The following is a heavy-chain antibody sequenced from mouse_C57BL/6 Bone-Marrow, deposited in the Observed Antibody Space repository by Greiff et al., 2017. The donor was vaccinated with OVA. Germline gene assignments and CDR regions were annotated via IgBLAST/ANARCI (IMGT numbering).Heavy chain of an antibody. CDR1: GYTFTDYY. V-gene: IGHV1-19*01. D-gene: IGHD2-2*01. CDR2: INPYNGGT. Sequence: EVQLQQSGPVLVKPGASVKMSCKASGYTFTDYYMNWVKQSHGKSLEWIGVINPYNGGTSYNQKFKGKATLTVDQSSSTAYMELNSLTSEDSAVYYCARGYPAWFAYWGQGTLVTVSA. J-gene: IGHJ3*01. CDR3: ARGYPAWFAY.